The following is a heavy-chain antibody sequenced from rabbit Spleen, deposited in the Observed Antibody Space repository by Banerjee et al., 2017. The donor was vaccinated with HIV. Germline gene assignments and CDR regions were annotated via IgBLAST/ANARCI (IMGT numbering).Heavy chain of an antibody. V-gene: IGHV1S45*01. CDR3: ARGNAGIYDGMDL. J-gene: IGHJ6*01. CDR2: IDSRYSHT. D-gene: IGHD4-2*01. Sequence: QEQLVESGGDLVKPEGSLTLTCTASGFSFSGSYWICWVRQAPGKGLEWNACIDSRYSHTYTASWARGRFTISKTSSTVDLKMTSLTAADTATYFCARGNAGIYDGMDLWGPGTLVTVS. CDR1: GFSFSGSYW.